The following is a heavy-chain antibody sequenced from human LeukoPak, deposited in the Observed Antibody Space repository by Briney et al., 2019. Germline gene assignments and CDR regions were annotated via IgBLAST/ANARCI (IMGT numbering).Heavy chain of an antibody. Sequence: GGSLRLSCAASGFTFHDYVMHWVPQPPGKGLEWVSLVTWDGGTTYYADTVRGRFTISRDNTKNYLYLQMNSLKAEDTALYYCAKDLAAAGMWFDPWGQGTLVTVSS. CDR3: AKDLAAAGMWFDP. CDR1: GFTFHDYV. D-gene: IGHD6-13*01. V-gene: IGHV3-43D*03. CDR2: VTWDGGTT. J-gene: IGHJ5*02.